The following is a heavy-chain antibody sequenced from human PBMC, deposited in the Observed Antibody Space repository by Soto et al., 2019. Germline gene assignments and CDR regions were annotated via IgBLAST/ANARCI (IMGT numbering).Heavy chain of an antibody. CDR2: ISGRGDHK. D-gene: IGHD3-10*01. CDR1: PVTVYNYAA. J-gene: IGHJ6*02. Sequence: EVQLLESGGGLGQPGGSLRLSCVASPVTVYNYAAMTWVRQAPGKGLEWVSTISGRGDHKYYADSVKGRFTISRDNSKNRLYLQMDSLSVEDTAIYYCAKDRALANQTPYAMDVWGQGTTVTV. CDR3: AKDRALANQTPYAMDV. V-gene: IGHV3-23*01.